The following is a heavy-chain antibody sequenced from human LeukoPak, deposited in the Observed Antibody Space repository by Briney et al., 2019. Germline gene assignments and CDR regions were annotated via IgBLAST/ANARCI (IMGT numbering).Heavy chain of an antibody. D-gene: IGHD2-15*01. CDR3: ARDPYCSGGSCQGGYWYFDL. CDR2: ISSSGSTI. J-gene: IGHJ2*01. V-gene: IGHV3-48*03. Sequence: GGSLRPSCAASGFTFSSYEMNWVRQAPGKGLEWVSYISSSGSTIYYADSVKGRFIISRDNAKNSLYLQMNSLRAEDTAVYYCARDPYCSGGSCQGGYWYFDLWGRGTLVTVSS. CDR1: GFTFSSYE.